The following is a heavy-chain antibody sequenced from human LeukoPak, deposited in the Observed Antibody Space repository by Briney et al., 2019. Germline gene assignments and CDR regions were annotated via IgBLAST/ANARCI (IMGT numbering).Heavy chain of an antibody. CDR1: GYTFSNYG. V-gene: IGHV1-18*04. D-gene: IGHD6-19*01. Sequence: ASVKVSCKASGYTFSNYGISWVRQAPGLGLEWMGWTSYNGNTNYAQKFQDRVTMTTDTSTTTAYMELRSLESDDTAVYYCARHSGSGWQALGYWGQGTLVTVSS. J-gene: IGHJ4*02. CDR2: TSYNGNT. CDR3: ARHSGSGWQALGY.